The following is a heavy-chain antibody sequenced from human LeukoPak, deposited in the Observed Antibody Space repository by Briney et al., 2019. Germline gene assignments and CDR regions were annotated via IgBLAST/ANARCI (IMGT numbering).Heavy chain of an antibody. V-gene: IGHV5-51*01. CDR3: ARHAEMATTDY. CDR1: GYSFTSYW. J-gene: IGHJ4*02. D-gene: IGHD5-24*01. Sequence: GESLKISCKGSGYSFTSYWIGWVRPLPGKGLEWMGIIYPGDSDTRYSPSFQGQVTISADKSISTAYLQWSSLKASDTAMYYCARHAEMATTDYWGQGTLVTVSS. CDR2: IYPGDSDT.